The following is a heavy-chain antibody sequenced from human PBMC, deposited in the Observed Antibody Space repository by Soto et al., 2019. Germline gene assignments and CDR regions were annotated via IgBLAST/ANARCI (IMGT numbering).Heavy chain of an antibody. V-gene: IGHV3-48*01. CDR2: IDILSTTI. CDR3: ARSVGTIFGVVITRFDY. CDR1: GFTFGSYS. D-gene: IGHD3-3*01. J-gene: IGHJ4*02. Sequence: ESGGGLVQPGGSLRLSCAASGFTFGSYSMNWVRQAPGKGLEWVSYIDILSTTIYYADSVKGRFTISRDNAKNSLYLQVNSLRAEDTAVYYCARSVGTIFGVVITRFDYWGQGTLVTVSS.